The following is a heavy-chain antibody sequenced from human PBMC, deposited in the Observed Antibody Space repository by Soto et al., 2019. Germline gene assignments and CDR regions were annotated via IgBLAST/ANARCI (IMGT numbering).Heavy chain of an antibody. CDR3: ARDGRRGRDYYYGMDV. Sequence: GGSLRLSCAASGFTFSSYSMNWVRQAPGKGLEWVSYISSSSSTIYYADSVKGRFTISRDNAKNSLYLQMNSLRDEDTAVYYCARDGRRGRDYYYGMDVWGQGTTVTVSS. J-gene: IGHJ6*02. CDR2: ISSSSSTI. CDR1: GFTFSSYS. D-gene: IGHD2-15*01. V-gene: IGHV3-48*02.